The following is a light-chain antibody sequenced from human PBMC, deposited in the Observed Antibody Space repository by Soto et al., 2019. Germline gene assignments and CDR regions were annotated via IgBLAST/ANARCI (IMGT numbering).Light chain of an antibody. CDR1: QSVSSY. CDR3: QQRSTWT. V-gene: IGKV3-11*01. CDR2: DAS. Sequence: EIVLTQSPATLSLSPGERATLSCRASQSVSSYLAWYQQKPGQAPRLLIYDASNRATGIPARFSGSGSGTDFTLTISSLEPEDFAVYYCQQRSTWTFGQGIKVEIK. J-gene: IGKJ1*01.